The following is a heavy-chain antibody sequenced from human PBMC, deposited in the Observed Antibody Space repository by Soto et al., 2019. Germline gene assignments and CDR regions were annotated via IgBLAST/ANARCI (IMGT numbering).Heavy chain of an antibody. CDR1: GYSFTSYW. V-gene: IGHV5-51*01. CDR2: IYPGDSDT. D-gene: IGHD3-3*01. J-gene: IGHJ3*02. Sequence: GESLKISCKGSGYSFTSYWIGWVRQMPGKGLEWMGIIYPGDSDTRYSPSFQGQATISADKSISTAYLQWSSLKASDTAMYYCARASFTISASDAFDIWGQGTMVTVSS. CDR3: ARASFTISASDAFDI.